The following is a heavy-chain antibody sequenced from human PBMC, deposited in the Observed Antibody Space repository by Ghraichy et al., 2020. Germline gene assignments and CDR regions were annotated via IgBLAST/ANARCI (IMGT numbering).Heavy chain of an antibody. CDR2: IGGSGDST. Sequence: ESLNISCAASGFTFISYRMNWVRQAPGKGLEWVSIIGGSGDSTFYADSVKGRFTISRDNSKNTLYLQINSLRAEDTAVFYCARVRSDYMITFGGVTNWGQGTLVTVSS. D-gene: IGHD3-16*01. CDR1: GFTFISYR. J-gene: IGHJ4*02. CDR3: ARVRSDYMITFGGVTN. V-gene: IGHV3-23*01.